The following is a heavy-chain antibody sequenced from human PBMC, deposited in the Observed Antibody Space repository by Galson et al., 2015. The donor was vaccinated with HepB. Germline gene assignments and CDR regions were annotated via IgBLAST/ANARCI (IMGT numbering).Heavy chain of an antibody. CDR1: GFTFSSYA. CDR3: PPRRSSGYYPTTLFYY. CDR2: ISGSGGST. V-gene: IGHV3-23*01. Sequence: LRLSCAASGFTFSSYAMSWVRQAPGKGLEWVPAISGSGGSTYYADSVKGRFTISRDNSKNTLYLQMNGLRAEDTAVYYCPPRRSSGYYPTTLFYYWGQGTLVTVSS. D-gene: IGHD3-22*01. J-gene: IGHJ4*02.